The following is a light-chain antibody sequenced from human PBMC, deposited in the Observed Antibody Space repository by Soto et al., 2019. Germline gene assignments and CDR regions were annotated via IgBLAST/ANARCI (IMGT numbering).Light chain of an antibody. CDR1: QSVSSY. J-gene: IGKJ5*01. CDR2: DAS. V-gene: IGKV3-11*01. Sequence: EIVLTQSPATLSLSPGERATLSCRASQSVSSYLAWYQQKPGQAPRLLIYDASNRATGIPARFSGSGSGTDFNLTISSLEPEDFAVYYCQKRSNWHITFGQGTRLEIK. CDR3: QKRSNWHIT.